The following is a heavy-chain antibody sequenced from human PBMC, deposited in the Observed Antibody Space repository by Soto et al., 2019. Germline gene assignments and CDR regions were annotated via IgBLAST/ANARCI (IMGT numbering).Heavy chain of an antibody. CDR2: IGSSVSTT. D-gene: IGHD6-13*01. V-gene: IGHV3-48*01. J-gene: IGHJ6*03. CDR1: GFAFSSYG. CDR3: ARAAPYSNSLSPIYYMDV. Sequence: EVQLVESGGGLVQQGGSLRLSCAASGFAFSSYGMNWVRQAPGKGLEWVAYIGSSVSTTYYADSVKGRFTISRDNAKISLYLQMNSLRADDTSVYYCARAAPYSNSLSPIYYMDVWGNGTTDTVSS.